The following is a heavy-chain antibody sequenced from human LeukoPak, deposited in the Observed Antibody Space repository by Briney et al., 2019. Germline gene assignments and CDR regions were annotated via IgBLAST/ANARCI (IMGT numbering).Heavy chain of an antibody. CDR3: ARDEEDVVVIEDDY. D-gene: IGHD2-21*01. J-gene: IGHJ4*02. V-gene: IGHV3-48*01. CDR1: GFTFSSYS. CDR2: ISSSSSTI. Sequence: TGGSLRLSCAASGFTFSSYSMNWVRQAPGKGLEWVSYISSSSSTIYYADSVKGRFTISRDNAKNSLYLQMNSLRAEDTAVYYCARDEEDVVVIEDDYWGQGTLVTVSS.